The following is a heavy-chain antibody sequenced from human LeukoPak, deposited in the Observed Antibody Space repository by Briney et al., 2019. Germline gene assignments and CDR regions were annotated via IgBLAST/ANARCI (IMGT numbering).Heavy chain of an antibody. CDR3: ARVAYDSSGSYFEY. V-gene: IGHV1-18*01. D-gene: IGHD3-22*01. Sequence: GASEKVSCKASVYTFTSYGINWGRQAPAPGHEWVGWVSAYNGNTNYAHKLQGRRTMTTDTSTTTAYMELRSLRSDDTAVYYCARVAYDSSGSYFEYWGQGTLVTVSS. J-gene: IGHJ4*02. CDR2: VSAYNGNT. CDR1: VYTFTSYG.